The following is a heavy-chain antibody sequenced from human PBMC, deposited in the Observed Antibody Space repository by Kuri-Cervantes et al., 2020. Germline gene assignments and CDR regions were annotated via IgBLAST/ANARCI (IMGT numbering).Heavy chain of an antibody. J-gene: IGHJ3*02. CDR2: ISSSSSYI. CDR3: ASSRIVVVPAATRDAFDI. D-gene: IGHD2-2*01. CDR1: GFTFSSYS. V-gene: IGHV3-21*01. Sequence: GESLKISCAASGFTFSSYSMNWVRQAPGKGLEWVSSISSSSSYIYYADSVKGRFTISRDNAKNSLYLQMNSLRAEDSAVYYCASSRIVVVPAATRDAFDIWGQGTMVTVSS.